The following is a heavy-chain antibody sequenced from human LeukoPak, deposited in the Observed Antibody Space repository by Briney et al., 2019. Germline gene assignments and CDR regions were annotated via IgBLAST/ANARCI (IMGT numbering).Heavy chain of an antibody. Sequence: ETLSLTCAVYGGSFSGYYWSWIRQPPGKGLEWVSSISSSGSYIYYADSVKGRFTISRDNAKNSLNLQMNSLRAEDTAAYYCARGSGVQVWSSLDYWGQGTLVTVSS. CDR2: ISSSGSYI. CDR1: GGSFSGYY. V-gene: IGHV3-21*01. J-gene: IGHJ4*02. CDR3: ARGSGVQVWSSLDY. D-gene: IGHD5-18*01.